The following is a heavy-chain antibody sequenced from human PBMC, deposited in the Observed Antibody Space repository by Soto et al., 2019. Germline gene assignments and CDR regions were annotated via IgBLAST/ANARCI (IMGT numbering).Heavy chain of an antibody. Sequence: PGVSLRLSCSASGFTFSSYAMSWVRQAPGKGLEWVSAISGSGGSTYYADSVKGRFTISRDNSKNTLYLQMNSLRAEDTAVYYCAKGSSGWYVFDYWGQGNLVTVSS. J-gene: IGHJ4*02. V-gene: IGHV3-23*01. CDR3: AKGSSGWYVFDY. D-gene: IGHD6-19*01. CDR1: GFTFSSYA. CDR2: ISGSGGST.